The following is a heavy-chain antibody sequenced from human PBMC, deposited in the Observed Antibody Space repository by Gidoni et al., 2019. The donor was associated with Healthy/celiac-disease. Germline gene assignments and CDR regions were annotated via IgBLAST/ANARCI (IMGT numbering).Heavy chain of an antibody. D-gene: IGHD3-22*01. CDR2: ISSNGRTI. J-gene: IGHJ4*02. CDR3: ARERTYYYDSSGYDY. CDR1: GFTFSNYN. Sequence: EVQLVESGGGLVQPGGSLRLSCAASGFTFSNYNMNWVRQAPGKGLEWISYISSNGRTIYYADSVRGRFTVSRDNAKNSLYLQMNSLRDEDTAVYYCARERTYYYDSSGYDYWGQGTLVTVSS. V-gene: IGHV3-48*02.